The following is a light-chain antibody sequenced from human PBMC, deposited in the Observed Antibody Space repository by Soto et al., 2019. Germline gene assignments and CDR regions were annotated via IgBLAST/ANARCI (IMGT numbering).Light chain of an antibody. CDR3: QEYNGRSS. Sequence: EGVTTQSPATLSVSPGERATLSCRASHNVGGDLAWYQQKPGQAPRLLIYRTSTRANGTPVRFSGSGSGTEFTLTISSLQSEDFAVYYCQEYNGRSSFGQGTKVEMK. V-gene: IGKV3-15*01. J-gene: IGKJ1*01. CDR1: HNVGGD. CDR2: RTS.